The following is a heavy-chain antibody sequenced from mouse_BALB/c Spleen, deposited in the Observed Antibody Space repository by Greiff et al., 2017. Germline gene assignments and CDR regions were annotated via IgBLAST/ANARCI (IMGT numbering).Heavy chain of an antibody. CDR1: GYSITSGYY. Sequence: EVKLQESGPGLVKPSQSLSLTCSVTGYSITSGYYWNWIRQFPGNKLEWMGYISYDGSNNYNPSLKNRISITRDTSKNQFFLKLNSVTTEDTATYYCARIYYGYDGYFDYWGQGTTLTVSS. CDR3: ARIYYGYDGYFDY. J-gene: IGHJ2*01. CDR2: ISYDGSN. D-gene: IGHD2-2*01. V-gene: IGHV3-6*02.